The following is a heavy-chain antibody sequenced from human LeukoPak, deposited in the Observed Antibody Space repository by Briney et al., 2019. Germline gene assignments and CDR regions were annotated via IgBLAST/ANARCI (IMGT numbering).Heavy chain of an antibody. CDR2: IYSSGST. J-gene: IGHJ4*02. CDR1: GGSISSSSYY. V-gene: IGHV4-39*01. CDR3: VSGYCSNFDY. Sequence: SETLSLTCTVSGGSISSSSYYWGWIRQPPGKGLEWIGSIYSSGSTYYNPSLKSRVTISVDTSKNQFSLKLSSVTAADTAVYYCVSGYCSNFDYWGQGTLVTVSS. D-gene: IGHD3-22*01.